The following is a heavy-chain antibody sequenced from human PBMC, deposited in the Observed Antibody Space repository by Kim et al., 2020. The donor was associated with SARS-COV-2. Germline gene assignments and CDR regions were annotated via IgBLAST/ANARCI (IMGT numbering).Heavy chain of an antibody. CDR3: ARVYYYDSSGYYFNSHDDAFDI. V-gene: IGHV4-39*01. CDR2: IYYSGST. CDR1: GGSISSSSYY. D-gene: IGHD3-22*01. J-gene: IGHJ3*02. Sequence: SETLSLTCTVSGGSISSSSYYWGWIRQPPGKGLEWIGSIYYSGSTYYNPSLKSRVTISVDTSKNQFSLKLSSVTAADTAVYYCARVYYYDSSGYYFNSHDDAFDIWGQGTMVTVSS.